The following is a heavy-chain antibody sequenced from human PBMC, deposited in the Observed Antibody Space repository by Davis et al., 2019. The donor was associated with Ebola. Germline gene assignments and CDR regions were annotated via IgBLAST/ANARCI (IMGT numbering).Heavy chain of an antibody. CDR1: GFTFTNSA. Sequence: SVKVSCKTSGFTFTNSAVQWVRQARGQRLEWIGGIVVGSGNTNYAQKFQGRVTITADESTSTAYMELSSVRYEDTAVYYCAREDGYNYYFDYWGQGTLVTVSS. CDR3: AREDGYNYYFDY. V-gene: IGHV1-58*01. D-gene: IGHD5-24*01. J-gene: IGHJ4*02. CDR2: IVVGSGNT.